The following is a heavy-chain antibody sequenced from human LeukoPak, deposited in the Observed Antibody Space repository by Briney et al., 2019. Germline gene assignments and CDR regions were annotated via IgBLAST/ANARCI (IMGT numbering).Heavy chain of an antibody. CDR1: GGSMSSYY. D-gene: IGHD2-15*01. V-gene: IGHV4-59*01. J-gene: IGHJ5*02. Sequence: PSETLSLTCTVSGGSMSSYYWTWIRQPPGKGLEWIGYIYHSGSTSYNPSLKSRVIISLDTSKNQFSLKVTSVTAADTAVYYCARDPGGSLGFDPWGQGTLVTVSS. CDR2: IYHSGST. CDR3: ARDPGGSLGFDP.